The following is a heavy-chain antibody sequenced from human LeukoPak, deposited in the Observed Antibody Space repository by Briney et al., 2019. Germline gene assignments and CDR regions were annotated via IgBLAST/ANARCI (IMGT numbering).Heavy chain of an antibody. CDR1: GLTFSDPY. CDR2: TRNKANSYTT. V-gene: IGHV3-72*01. CDR3: ARYDFWSGAGY. J-gene: IGHJ4*02. D-gene: IGHD3-3*01. Sequence: PGGSRRPPCAPFGLTFSDPYMDWVRQAPGKGLGWCGRTRNKANSYTTDYAASVKGRFTISRDDSKNSLYLQMNSLKTEETAVYYWARYDFWSGAGYWGQGTLVTVSS.